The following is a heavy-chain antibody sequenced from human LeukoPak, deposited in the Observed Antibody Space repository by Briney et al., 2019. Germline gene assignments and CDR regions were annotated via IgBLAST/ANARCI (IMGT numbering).Heavy chain of an antibody. Sequence: PGGSLRLSCVASGFTFSRYAMSWVRQAPGKGLEWVSAISVSGDTTCYADSVKGRFTISRDNSKNTLYLQMNSLRAEDTAVYYCAKEKPKDYVWGAYRSYYFDSWGQGTLVTVSS. CDR3: AKEKPKDYVWGAYRSYYFDS. J-gene: IGHJ4*02. D-gene: IGHD3-16*02. CDR1: GFTFSRYA. V-gene: IGHV3-23*01. CDR2: ISVSGDTT.